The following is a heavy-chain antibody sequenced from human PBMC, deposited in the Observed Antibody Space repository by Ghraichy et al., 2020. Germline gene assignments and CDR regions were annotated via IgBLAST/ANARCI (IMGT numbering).Heavy chain of an antibody. V-gene: IGHV3-23*01. CDR3: AKRAYDFWSGYGNFDY. J-gene: IGHJ4*02. D-gene: IGHD3-3*01. Sequence: GESLNISCAASGFTFSSYAMSWVRQAPGKGLEWVSAISGSGGSTYYADSVKGRFTISRDNSKNTLYLQMNSLRAEDTAVYYCAKRAYDFWSGYGNFDYWGQGTLVTVSS. CDR1: GFTFSSYA. CDR2: ISGSGGST.